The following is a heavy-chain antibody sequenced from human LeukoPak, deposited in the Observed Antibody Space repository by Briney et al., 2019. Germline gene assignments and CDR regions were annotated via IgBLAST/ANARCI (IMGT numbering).Heavy chain of an antibody. D-gene: IGHD6-19*01. Sequence: SETLSLTCTVSGGSISNYHWSWIRQPAGKGLEWIGQIHTSGSTNYNPPLKSRVTMSIDTTEDQVSLTIRSVTAADTAFYYCARRDISSGWSFDFWGQGTLVTVSS. CDR2: IHTSGST. J-gene: IGHJ4*02. CDR1: GGSISNYH. CDR3: ARRDISSGWSFDF. V-gene: IGHV4-4*07.